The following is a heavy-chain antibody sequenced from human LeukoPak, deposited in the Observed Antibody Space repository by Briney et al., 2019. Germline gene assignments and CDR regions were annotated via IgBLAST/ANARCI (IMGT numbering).Heavy chain of an antibody. Sequence: GASVKVSCKASGYTFTSYGISWVRQAPGQGLEWMGWISAYNGNTNYAQKLQGRVTMTTDTSTSTAYMELRSLRSDDTAVYYCARDRHGWCSSSVVDYWGQGTLVTVSS. J-gene: IGHJ4*02. V-gene: IGHV1-18*01. CDR2: ISAYNGNT. D-gene: IGHD6-13*01. CDR1: GYTFTSYG. CDR3: ARDRHGWCSSSVVDY.